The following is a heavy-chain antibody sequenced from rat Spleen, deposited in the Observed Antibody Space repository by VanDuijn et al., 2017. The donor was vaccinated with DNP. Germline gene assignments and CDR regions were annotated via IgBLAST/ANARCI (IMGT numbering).Heavy chain of an antibody. V-gene: IGHV2-77*01. D-gene: IGHD5-1*01. CDR2: IWGDGST. J-gene: IGHJ4*01. Sequence: QVQMKETGPGLVQTTQTLSVTCTVSGFSLTSYGVHWVRQAPGKGLEWMGIIWGDGSTNYNSALKSRLSISRDTSKSQVFLTMNSLQTDDTAVYYCAGTGSYYAMDAWGQGTSVTVSS. CDR3: AGTGSYYAMDA. CDR1: GFSLTSYG.